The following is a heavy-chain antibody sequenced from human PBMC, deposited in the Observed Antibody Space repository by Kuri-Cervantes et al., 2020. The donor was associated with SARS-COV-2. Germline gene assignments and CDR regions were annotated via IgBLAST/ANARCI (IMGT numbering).Heavy chain of an antibody. D-gene: IGHD3-10*01. J-gene: IGHJ4*02. CDR1: GYTFTSYY. CDR2: INPSGGST. Sequence: ASVKVSCKASGYTFTSYYMHWVRQAPGQGLEWMGIINPSGGSTSYAQKFQGRVTMTRDTSTSTVYMELSSLRSEDTAVYYCARDVAPTILWFGEFPPSGDYWGQGTLVTVSS. CDR3: ARDVAPTILWFGEFPPSGDY. V-gene: IGHV1-46*01.